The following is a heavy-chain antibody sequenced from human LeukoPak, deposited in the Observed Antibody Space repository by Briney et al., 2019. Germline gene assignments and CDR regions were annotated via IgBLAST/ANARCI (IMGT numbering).Heavy chain of an antibody. CDR1: GGSISSYY. CDR3: ARTGIAVAGPYYYFDY. V-gene: IGHV4-59*01. J-gene: IGHJ4*02. CDR2: IYYSGST. D-gene: IGHD6-19*01. Sequence: SETLSLTCTVSGGSISSYYWSWIRQPPGKGLEWIGYIYYSGSTNYNPSLKSRVTISVDTSKNQFSLKLSSVTAADTAVYYCARTGIAVAGPYYYFDYWGQGTLVTVSS.